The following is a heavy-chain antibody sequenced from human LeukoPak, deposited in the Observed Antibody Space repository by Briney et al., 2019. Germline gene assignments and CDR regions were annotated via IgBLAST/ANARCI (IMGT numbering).Heavy chain of an antibody. D-gene: IGHD5-18*01. J-gene: IGHJ4*02. Sequence: ASVKVSCKASGSTFSGYYIHWVRQAPGQGLEWMGWINHNSGGTNYAQKFQGRVAMTKDTSISTVYMELSRLRSDDTAMYYCARSGYIYGNDYWGQGAMVSVCS. V-gene: IGHV1-2*02. CDR1: GSTFSGYY. CDR2: INHNSGGT. CDR3: ARSGYIYGNDY.